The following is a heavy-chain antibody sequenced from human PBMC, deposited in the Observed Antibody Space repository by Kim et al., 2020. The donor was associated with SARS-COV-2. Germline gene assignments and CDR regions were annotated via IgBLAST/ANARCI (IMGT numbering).Heavy chain of an antibody. V-gene: IGHV3-11*06. J-gene: IGHJ3*02. Sequence: VNGRITISKDKAKNSLYLQMNSLTAEDTAVYYCARDGDLSRRGKYAFDIWGQGTMVTVSS. D-gene: IGHD1-26*01. CDR3: ARDGDLSRRGKYAFDI.